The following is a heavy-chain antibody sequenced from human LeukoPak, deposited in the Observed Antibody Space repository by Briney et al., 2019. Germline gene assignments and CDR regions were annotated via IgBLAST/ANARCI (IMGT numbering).Heavy chain of an antibody. J-gene: IGHJ6*03. Sequence: PGGSLRLSCAASGFTFSSDWMHWVRQAPGKGLVWVSRINSDGSSTSYADSVKGRFTISRDNAKNTLYLQMNSLRAEDTAVYYCARGMIQPQSKPYYMDVWGKGTTVTVSS. D-gene: IGHD5-18*01. CDR1: GFTFSSDW. CDR3: ARGMIQPQSKPYYMDV. V-gene: IGHV3-74*01. CDR2: INSDGSST.